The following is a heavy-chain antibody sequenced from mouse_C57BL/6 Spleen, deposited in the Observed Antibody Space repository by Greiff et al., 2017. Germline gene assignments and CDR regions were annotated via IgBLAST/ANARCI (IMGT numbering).Heavy chain of an antibody. CDR2: ISSGSSTI. Sequence: EVHLVESGGGLVKPGGSLKLSCAASGFTFSDYGMHWVRQAPEKGLEWVAYISSGSSTIYYADTVKGRFTISRDNAKNTLFLQMTSLRSEDMAMYYCASYGNAMDYWGQGTSVTVSS. D-gene: IGHD2-1*01. J-gene: IGHJ4*01. CDR1: GFTFSDYG. CDR3: ASYGNAMDY. V-gene: IGHV5-17*01.